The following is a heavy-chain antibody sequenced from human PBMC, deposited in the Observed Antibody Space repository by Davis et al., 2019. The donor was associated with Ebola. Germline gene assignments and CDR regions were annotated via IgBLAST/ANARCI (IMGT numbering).Heavy chain of an antibody. V-gene: IGHV4-59*08. CDR2: IYYSGST. CDR3: ARRVGALDY. D-gene: IGHD1-26*01. CDR1: GGSISSYY. Sequence: PGGSLRLSCTVSGGSISSYYWSWIRQPPGKGLEWIGYIYYSGSTNYNPSLKSRVTISVDTSKNQFSLKLSSVTAADTAVYYCARRVGALDYWGQGTLVTVSS. J-gene: IGHJ4*02.